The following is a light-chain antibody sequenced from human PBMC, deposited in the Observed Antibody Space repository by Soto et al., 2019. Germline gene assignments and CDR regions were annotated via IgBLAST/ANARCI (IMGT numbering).Light chain of an antibody. CDR3: SSFTTGTAFVL. CDR1: SSDITYYNY. J-gene: IGLJ2*01. Sequence: QSVLTQPASVSGSPGQSITISCTGTSSDITYYNYVSWYQQHPGKAPKLMIYDVSNRPSGVSNRFSGSKSGNTASLTISGRQAEDEAYYYCSSFTTGTAFVLFGGGTKLTVL. CDR2: DVS. V-gene: IGLV2-14*03.